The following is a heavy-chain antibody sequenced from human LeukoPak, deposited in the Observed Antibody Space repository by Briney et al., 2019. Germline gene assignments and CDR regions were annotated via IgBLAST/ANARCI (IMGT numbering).Heavy chain of an antibody. V-gene: IGHV3-23*01. J-gene: IGHJ4*02. CDR1: GFTFSSYW. Sequence: PGGSPRLSCAASGFTFSSYWMSWVRQAPGKGLEWVSAISGSGGSTYYADSVKGRFTISRDNSKNTLYLQMNSLRAEDTAVYYCAKTYVTYYYDSSFDYWGQGTLVTVSS. CDR3: AKTYVTYYYDSSFDY. CDR2: ISGSGGST. D-gene: IGHD3-22*01.